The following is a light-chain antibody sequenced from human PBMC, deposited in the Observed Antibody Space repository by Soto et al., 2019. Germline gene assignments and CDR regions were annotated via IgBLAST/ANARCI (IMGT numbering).Light chain of an antibody. J-gene: IGLJ2*01. CDR1: SSDVGGYND. V-gene: IGLV2-14*01. Sequence: QSALTQPASVSGSPGQSITISCTGTSSDVGGYNDVSWYQQHPGKAPKLMIYDVSTRPPGVSNRFSGSKSGNTASLTISGLQAEDESDYYCSSYTSSSTLVVFGGGTKLTV. CDR2: DVS. CDR3: SSYTSSSTLVV.